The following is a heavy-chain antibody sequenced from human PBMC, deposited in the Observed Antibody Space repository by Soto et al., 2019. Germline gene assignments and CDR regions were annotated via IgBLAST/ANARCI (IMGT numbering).Heavy chain of an antibody. J-gene: IGHJ6*02. D-gene: IGHD2-21*02. CDR2: MYNTGST. V-gene: IGHV4-59*01. CDR1: GGTISRYY. Sequence: QVQLQESGPGLVKPSETLSLTCTVSGGTISRYYWSWIRQPPAKGLEWLGYMYNTGSTVDNPSFKSRVSISVDTSKNQFSLKLNSVNAADTAVYYCARDLWGYCGTDCYTLDVWGQGTTVTVSS. CDR3: ARDLWGYCGTDCYTLDV.